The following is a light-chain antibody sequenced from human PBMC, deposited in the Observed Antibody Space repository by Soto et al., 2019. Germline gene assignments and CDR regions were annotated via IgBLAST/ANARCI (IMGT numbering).Light chain of an antibody. CDR3: QQYGSSPPWT. CDR1: QSVSSSY. V-gene: IGKV3-20*01. Sequence: EIVLTQSPGTLSLSPGERATLSCRASQSVSSSYLAWYQQKPGQAPRLLIYGASSRATGIPDRFSGSGSGTDFTFTISRLEPEDLAVYYCQQYGSSPPWTFGQGTKVEIK. CDR2: GAS. J-gene: IGKJ1*01.